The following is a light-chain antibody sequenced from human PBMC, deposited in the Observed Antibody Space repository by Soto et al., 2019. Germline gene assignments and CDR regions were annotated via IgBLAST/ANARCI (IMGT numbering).Light chain of an antibody. CDR2: WAS. J-gene: IGKJ1*01. CDR1: QSVLNSSTNKKY. V-gene: IGKV4-1*01. Sequence: DIVMTQSPDSLAVSLGERATINCKSRQSVLNSSTNKKYLAWYQQKPGQLPKLLIYWASTRDSGVPDRFSGSGSGTDFTLTISSLQAEDVAVYYCQQYYSTPWTFGQGTKVEIK. CDR3: QQYYSTPWT.